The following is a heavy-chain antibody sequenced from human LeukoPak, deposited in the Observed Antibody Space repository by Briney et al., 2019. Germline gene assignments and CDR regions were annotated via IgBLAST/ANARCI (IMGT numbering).Heavy chain of an antibody. D-gene: IGHD1-26*01. J-gene: IGHJ4*02. Sequence: GGSLRLSCAASGFTFSSYGMHWVRQAPGKGLEWVAVISYDGSNKYYADSVKGRFTISRDNSKNTLYLQMNSLRAEGTAVYYCRARRVGGSYSYYFDYWGQGTLVTVSS. CDR2: ISYDGSNK. CDR1: GFTFSSYG. CDR3: RARRVGGSYSYYFDY. V-gene: IGHV3-30*03.